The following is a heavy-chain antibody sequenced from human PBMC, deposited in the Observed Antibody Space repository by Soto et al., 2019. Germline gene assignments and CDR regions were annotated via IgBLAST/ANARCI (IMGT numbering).Heavy chain of an antibody. CDR3: ARDGGYCSGGSCYRVNWFDP. D-gene: IGHD2-15*01. CDR1: GGTFSSYA. V-gene: IGHV1-69*01. J-gene: IGHJ5*02. CDR2: IIPIFGTA. Sequence: QVPLVQSGAEVKKPGSSVKVSCKASGGTFSSYAISWVRQAPGQGLEWMGGIIPIFGTANYAQKFQGRVTITADESTSTAYMELSSLRSEDTAVYYCARDGGYCSGGSCYRVNWFDPWGQGTLVTVSS.